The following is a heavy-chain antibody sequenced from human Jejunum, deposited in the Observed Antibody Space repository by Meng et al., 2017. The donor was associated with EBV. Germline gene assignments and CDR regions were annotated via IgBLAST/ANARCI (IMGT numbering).Heavy chain of an antibody. V-gene: IGHV1-8*01. CDR1: GYTFTTHH. CDR2: MSPDNGDT. Sequence: QGQRVQSGAEVKKPGASVKVSCKASGYTFTTHHINWVRQATGQGLEYMGWMSPDNGDTGHAQNFQGRLTMTRDTSISTAYMELSSLTSDDTAVYYCARGDGYNLYWGQGTLVTVSS. D-gene: IGHD5-24*01. CDR3: ARGDGYNLY. J-gene: IGHJ4*02.